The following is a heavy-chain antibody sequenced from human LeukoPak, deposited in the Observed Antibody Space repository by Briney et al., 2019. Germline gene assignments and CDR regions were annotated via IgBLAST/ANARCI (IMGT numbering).Heavy chain of an antibody. CDR2: IIPIFGTA. V-gene: IGHV1-69*13. CDR3: ARDYYDSRGSPGHFDY. CDR1: GGTFSSYA. D-gene: IGHD3-22*01. J-gene: IGHJ4*02. Sequence: GASVKVSCKASGGTFSSYAISWVRQAPGQGLEWMGGIIPIFGTANYAQKFQGRVTITADESTSTAYMELSSLRSEDTAVYYCARDYYDSRGSPGHFDYWGQGTLVTVSS.